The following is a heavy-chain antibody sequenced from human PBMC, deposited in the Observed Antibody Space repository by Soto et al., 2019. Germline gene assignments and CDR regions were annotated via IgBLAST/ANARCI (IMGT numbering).Heavy chain of an antibody. CDR1: GYTFTSYG. CDR3: ARDSLLWFGELVDP. CDR2: ITSFNGNT. V-gene: IGHV1-18*01. D-gene: IGHD3-10*01. Sequence: QVQLVQSGAEVRKPGASVKVSCKASGYTFTSYGISWVRQAPGQGLEWMGWITSFNGNTNYAQKFQGRVTMTTDTSTTTAYMAMRGLRSDDTAVYYCARDSLLWFGELVDPWGQGTLVTVSS. J-gene: IGHJ5*02.